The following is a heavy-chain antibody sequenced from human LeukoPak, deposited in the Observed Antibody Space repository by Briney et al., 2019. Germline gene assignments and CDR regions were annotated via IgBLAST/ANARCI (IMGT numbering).Heavy chain of an antibody. Sequence: PGGSLRLSCAASGFTFSNYELNWVRQAPGKGLEWVSYISHSGRTIYSADSVKGRFTISRDNAKNSLYLQINSLRAEDTAVYYCARGVGSSWPGWFDPWGQGTLVTVSS. CDR3: ARGVGSSWPGWFDP. CDR2: ISHSGRTI. CDR1: GFTFSNYE. V-gene: IGHV3-48*03. J-gene: IGHJ5*02. D-gene: IGHD6-13*01.